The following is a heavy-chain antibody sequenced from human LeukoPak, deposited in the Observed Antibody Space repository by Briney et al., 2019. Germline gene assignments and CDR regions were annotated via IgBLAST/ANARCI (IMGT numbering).Heavy chain of an antibody. J-gene: IGHJ4*02. V-gene: IGHV4-34*01. Sequence: SETLSLTCAVYGGSFSGYYWSWIRQPPGKGLEWIGEINHSGSTNYNPSLKSRVTISVDTSKNQFSLKLSSVTAADTAVYYCARSRGYSYGYLRYWGQGTLVTVSS. CDR1: GGSFSGYY. CDR2: INHSGST. CDR3: ARSRGYSYGYLRY. D-gene: IGHD5-18*01.